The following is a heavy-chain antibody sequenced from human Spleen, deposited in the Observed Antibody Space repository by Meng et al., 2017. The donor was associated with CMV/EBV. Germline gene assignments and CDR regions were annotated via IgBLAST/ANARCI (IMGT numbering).Heavy chain of an antibody. V-gene: IGHV1-18*01. CDR3: ARGGSSGWYYYYGVDA. Sequence: ASVKVSCKASGYTFSNYGITWVRQAPGQGLEWMGWITAYNGDTTYAQKLQGRVTMTTDTSTSTAYMELRSLTSDDTAVYFCARGGSSGWYYYYGVDAWGQGTTVTVSS. CDR2: ITAYNGDT. CDR1: GYTFSNYG. D-gene: IGHD6-19*01. J-gene: IGHJ6*02.